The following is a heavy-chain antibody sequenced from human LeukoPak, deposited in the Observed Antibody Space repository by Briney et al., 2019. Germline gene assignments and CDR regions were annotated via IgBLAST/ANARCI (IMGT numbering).Heavy chain of an antibody. J-gene: IGHJ4*02. D-gene: IGHD3-9*01. V-gene: IGHV1-18*01. CDR3: ARVAGDYDILTGYYGY. CDR1: GYTFTSYG. CDR2: ISAYNGNT. Sequence: EASVKVSCKASGYTFTSYGISWVRQAPGQGLEWMGWISAYNGNTNYAQELQGRVTMTTDTSTSTAYMELRSLRSDDTAVYYCARVAGDYDILTGYYGYWGQGTLVTVSS.